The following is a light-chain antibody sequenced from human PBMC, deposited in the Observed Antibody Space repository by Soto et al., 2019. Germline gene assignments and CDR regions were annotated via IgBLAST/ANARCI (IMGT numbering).Light chain of an antibody. CDR2: KAT. Sequence: DIQMTQSPSSLSASVGDRVTITCRASQSISSRLAWYQQKPGQAPKLLIYKATNLQTGVASRFSGSGPGTEFSLTISGLQPDDFAVYFCQQYNEFQYTFGQGTRLDI. V-gene: IGKV1-5*03. CDR3: QQYNEFQYT. J-gene: IGKJ2*01. CDR1: QSISSR.